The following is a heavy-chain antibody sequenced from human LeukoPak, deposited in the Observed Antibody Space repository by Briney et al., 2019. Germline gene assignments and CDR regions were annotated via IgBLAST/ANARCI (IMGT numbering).Heavy chain of an antibody. J-gene: IGHJ3*02. CDR2: IYSGGST. D-gene: IGHD3-10*01. V-gene: IGHV3-53*01. CDR1: GFTVSNNY. Sequence: GGSLRLSCAASGFTVSNNYMNWVRQAPGKGLEWVSLIYSGGSTSHADSVKGRFSISGDNSNNTLYLQMNSLRAEDTAVYYCARGAYGGGFDIWGQGTKVTVSS. CDR3: ARGAYGGGFDI.